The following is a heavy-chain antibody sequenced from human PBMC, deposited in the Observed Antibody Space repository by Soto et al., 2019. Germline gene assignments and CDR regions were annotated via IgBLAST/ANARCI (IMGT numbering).Heavy chain of an antibody. Sequence: PGGSLRLSCAASGFTFGDYALSWVRQGPGKGLEWVGFIRSKRYGGTPEYAASVKGRFSISRDDSGNIAYLQMNSLRTEDTAMYFCTRLPRHPRPAFDYWGQGTQVTVSS. CDR3: TRLPRHPRPAFDY. CDR1: GFTFGDYA. CDR2: IRSKRYGGTP. J-gene: IGHJ4*02. V-gene: IGHV3-49*04. D-gene: IGHD2-2*01.